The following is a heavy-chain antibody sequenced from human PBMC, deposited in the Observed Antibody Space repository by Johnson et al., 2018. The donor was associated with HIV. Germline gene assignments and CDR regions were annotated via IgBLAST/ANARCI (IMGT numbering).Heavy chain of an antibody. V-gene: IGHV3-9*01. CDR2: IPWNRGTI. J-gene: IGHJ3*02. Sequence: VQLVESGGGLVQPVGSLRLSCTASGFTFVDHDMHWVRQAPGKGLEWVSGIPWNRGTIYYADSVKGRFTISRDNAKNSLYLQMNSLRPEDTAVYYCARDHGWSRGWLFDAFDIWGQGTMVTVSS. CDR1: GFTFVDHD. D-gene: IGHD6-19*01. CDR3: ARDHGWSRGWLFDAFDI.